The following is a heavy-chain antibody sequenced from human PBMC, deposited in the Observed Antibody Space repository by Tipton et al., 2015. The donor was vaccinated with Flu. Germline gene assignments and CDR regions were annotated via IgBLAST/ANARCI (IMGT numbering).Heavy chain of an antibody. J-gene: IGHJ1*01. CDR2: IYHSGGT. CDR3: AGLRREERYYDTRGLLD. CDR1: GDSISSNSFY. Sequence: TLSLTCSVSGDSISSNSFYWGWIRQPPGKGLEWIGNIYHSGGTYYNPSLKGRVTISEDTSKNQFSLKLTSVTAADTAVYYCAGLRREERYYDTRGLLDWGQGTLVAVSS. D-gene: IGHD3-22*01. V-gene: IGHV4-39*07.